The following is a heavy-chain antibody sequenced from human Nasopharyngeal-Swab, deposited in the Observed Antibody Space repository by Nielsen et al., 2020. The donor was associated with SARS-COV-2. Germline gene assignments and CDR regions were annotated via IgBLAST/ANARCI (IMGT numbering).Heavy chain of an antibody. CDR2: IIPIFGTA. V-gene: IGHV1-69*01. J-gene: IGHJ3*02. D-gene: IGHD6-13*01. CDR3: ARKIAAAALAVDAFDI. Sequence: WVRQAPGQGLEWMGGIIPIFGTANYAQKFQGRVTITADESTSTAYMELSSLRSEDTAVYYCARKIAAAALAVDAFDIWGQGTTVTVSS.